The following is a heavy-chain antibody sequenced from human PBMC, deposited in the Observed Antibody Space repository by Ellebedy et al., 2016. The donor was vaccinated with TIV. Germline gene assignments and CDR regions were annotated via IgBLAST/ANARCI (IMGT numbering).Heavy chain of an antibody. CDR2: ISRAGDST. CDR1: GFTFSKYA. D-gene: IGHD3-10*01. J-gene: IGHJ4*02. Sequence: GESLKISCTASGFTFSKYAMGWVRRAPGKGLEWVSAISRAGDSTFYAGSVEGRFTVSRENSKNTPFIQMNRLRVEDTAIYYCAKFREILWCGDFTDYWGQGTLVTVSS. CDR3: AKFREILWCGDFTDY. V-gene: IGHV3-23*01.